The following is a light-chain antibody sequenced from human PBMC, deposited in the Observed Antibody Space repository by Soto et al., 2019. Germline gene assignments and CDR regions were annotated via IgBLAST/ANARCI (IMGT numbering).Light chain of an antibody. V-gene: IGKV1D-13*01. CDR3: QQFRNYPRT. J-gene: IGKJ4*01. CDR2: DAS. CDR1: QGISSA. Sequence: AIQLTQSPSSLSASVGDRVTITCRASQGISSALAWYQQKPGKAPNLLIYDASSLESGVPSRFGGSGSGTDFTLTISSLQPEDFATYYCQQFRNYPRTFGGGTKVEIK.